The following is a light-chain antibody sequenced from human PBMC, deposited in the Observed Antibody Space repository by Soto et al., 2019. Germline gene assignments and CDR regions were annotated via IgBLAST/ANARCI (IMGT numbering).Light chain of an antibody. Sequence: QSVLTQPASVSGSPGQSITISCTGSSSDVGSYSLVSWYQQHPGKAPKLIVYEGSKRPSGVSDRFSGSKSGNTASLTISGLQPEDEADYYCCSYADNSSPVAFGGGTKLTVL. J-gene: IGLJ2*01. CDR2: EGS. V-gene: IGLV2-23*01. CDR3: CSYADNSSPVA. CDR1: SSDVGSYSL.